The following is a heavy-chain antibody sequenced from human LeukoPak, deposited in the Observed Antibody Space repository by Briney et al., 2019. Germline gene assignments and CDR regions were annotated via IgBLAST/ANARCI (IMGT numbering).Heavy chain of an antibody. CDR3: ARIEDYGGNSVNY. Sequence: PSETLSLTCTVSGGSISSYYWSWIRQPPGKGLEWIGYIYYSGSTNYNPSLKSRVTISVDTSKNQFSLKLSSVTTADTAVYYCARIEDYGGNSVNYWGQGTLVTVSS. CDR2: IYYSGST. J-gene: IGHJ4*02. V-gene: IGHV4-59*01. D-gene: IGHD4-23*01. CDR1: GGSISSYY.